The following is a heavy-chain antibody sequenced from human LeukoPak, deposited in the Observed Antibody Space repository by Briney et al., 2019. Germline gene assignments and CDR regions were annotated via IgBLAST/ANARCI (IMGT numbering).Heavy chain of an antibody. J-gene: IGHJ4*02. V-gene: IGHV3-9*01. D-gene: IGHD6-19*01. CDR1: GFAFDDYA. CDR2: ISWNSGSI. Sequence: PGRSLRLSCAASGFAFDDYAMHWVRQAPGKGLEWVSGISWNSGSIGYADSVKGRFTISRDNAKNSLYLQMNSLRAEDTALYYCAKTLVPDSSGLFDYWGQGTLVTVSS. CDR3: AKTLVPDSSGLFDY.